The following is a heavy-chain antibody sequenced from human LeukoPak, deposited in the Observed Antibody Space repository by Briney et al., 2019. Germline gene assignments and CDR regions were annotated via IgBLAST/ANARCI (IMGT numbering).Heavy chain of an antibody. D-gene: IGHD3-10*01. CDR3: ARASPTRDFDY. Sequence: ASVKVSCKASGYTFTGYYMHWVRHAPGQGLEWMGWINPNSGGTNYAQKFQGRVSMTRDTSISTAYMELSRLRSDDTAVYYCARASPTRDFDYWGQGTLVTVSS. V-gene: IGHV1-2*02. CDR1: GYTFTGYY. CDR2: INPNSGGT. J-gene: IGHJ4*02.